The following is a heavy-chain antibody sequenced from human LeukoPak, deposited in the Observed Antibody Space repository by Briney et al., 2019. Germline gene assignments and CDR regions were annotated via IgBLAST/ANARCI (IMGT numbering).Heavy chain of an antibody. J-gene: IGHJ4*02. D-gene: IGHD2-15*01. CDR1: GGSFSGYY. CDR2: INHSGST. CDR3: ARGRKRYCSGGSCPALDY. V-gene: IGHV4-34*01. Sequence: SETLSLTCAVYGGSFSGYYWGWIRQPPGKGLEWIGEINHSGSTNYNPSLKSRVTISVDTSKNQFSLKLSSVTAADTAVYYCARGRKRYCSGGSCPALDYWGQGTLVTVSS.